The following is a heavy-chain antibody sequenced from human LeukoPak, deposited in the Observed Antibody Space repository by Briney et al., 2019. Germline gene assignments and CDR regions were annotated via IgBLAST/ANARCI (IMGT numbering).Heavy chain of an antibody. CDR2: IWHDGSIK. V-gene: IGHV3-33*01. D-gene: IGHD4-17*01. CDR3: ARGSSYGAHFDS. Sequence: PGGSLRLSCAASGNTFSAYTMHWVRQAPGKGLEWVAVIWHDGSIKEYADSVKARFTISRDKSKNTLYLQMNNVRVEDTARYYCARGSSYGAHFDSWGQGTLVTVSS. CDR1: GNTFSAYT. J-gene: IGHJ4*02.